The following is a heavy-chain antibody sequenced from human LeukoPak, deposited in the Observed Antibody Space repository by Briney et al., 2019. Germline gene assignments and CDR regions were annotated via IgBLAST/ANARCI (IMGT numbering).Heavy chain of an antibody. J-gene: IGHJ4*02. CDR1: GGTFSSYA. D-gene: IGHD1-1*01. V-gene: IGHV1-2*02. CDR3: ATDDVTTGTKTALGY. Sequence: ASVKVSCKASGGTFSSYAISWVRQAPGQGLEWMGWINPNSGGTDYAQKFQGRVTTIRDTSISTVYMELSRLRSDDTAVYYCATDDVTTGTKTALGYWGQGTLVTVSS. CDR2: INPNSGGT.